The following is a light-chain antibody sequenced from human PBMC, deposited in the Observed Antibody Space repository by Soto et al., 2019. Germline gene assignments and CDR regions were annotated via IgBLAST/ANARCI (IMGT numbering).Light chain of an antibody. V-gene: IGKV3-15*01. CDR3: QQYNGWPT. CDR1: HSVSIN. CDR2: GAS. J-gene: IGKJ1*01. Sequence: EILLTQSPGALSLSTGERAALSCRASHSVSINLAWYQQKPGQAPSLLIYGASTRATGVPARFSGSGSGTEFTLTISSLMSDDSAVYYCQQYNGWPTFGQGAKVAIK.